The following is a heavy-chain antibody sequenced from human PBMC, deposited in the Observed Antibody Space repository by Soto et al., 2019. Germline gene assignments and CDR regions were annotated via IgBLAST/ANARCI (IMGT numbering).Heavy chain of an antibody. CDR1: GFSFSSFS. Sequence: EVHLVESGGDLVQPGGSLRLSCAASGFSFSSFSMNWVRQAPGKGLEWVSYISGSGTTTYYADSVKGRFTISRDNAKNSLYLQMNSLQAEDTAMYYCARLGDYGSGSYWGQGTLVTVSS. CDR3: ARLGDYGSGSY. D-gene: IGHD3-10*01. J-gene: IGHJ4*02. CDR2: ISGSGTTT. V-gene: IGHV3-48*04.